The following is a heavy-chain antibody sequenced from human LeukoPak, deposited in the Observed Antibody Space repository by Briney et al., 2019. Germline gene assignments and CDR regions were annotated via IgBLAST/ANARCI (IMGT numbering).Heavy chain of an antibody. CDR3: ARPLLMWFGEEYYFDY. D-gene: IGHD3-10*01. Sequence: ASVKVSCKASGYTFTSYAIHWVRQAPGQRLEWMGWINGGNGDTKYSQSFQGRVTFTGDTFASTVYMELSSLRSEDTAVYYCARPLLMWFGEEYYFDYWDQGTLLTVSS. CDR2: INGGNGDT. V-gene: IGHV1-3*01. J-gene: IGHJ4*02. CDR1: GYTFTSYA.